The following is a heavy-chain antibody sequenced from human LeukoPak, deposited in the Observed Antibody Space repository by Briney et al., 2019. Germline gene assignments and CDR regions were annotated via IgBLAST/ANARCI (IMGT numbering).Heavy chain of an antibody. Sequence: GGSLRFSCAASGFTFSSNGMHWVRQAPGKGLEWVAFIRYDGSNKYYADSVKGRFTISRDNSKNTLYLQMNSLRAEDTAVYYCAKDQGIAVALFDYWGQGTLVTVSS. J-gene: IGHJ4*02. CDR1: GFTFSSNG. CDR3: AKDQGIAVALFDY. D-gene: IGHD6-19*01. CDR2: IRYDGSNK. V-gene: IGHV3-30*02.